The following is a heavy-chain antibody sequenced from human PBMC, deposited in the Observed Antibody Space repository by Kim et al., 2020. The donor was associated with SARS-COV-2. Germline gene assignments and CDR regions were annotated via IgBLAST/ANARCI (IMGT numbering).Heavy chain of an antibody. CDR3: ARQGGEMQLWRYYHYVMDV. V-gene: IGHV4-39*01. D-gene: IGHD5-18*01. J-gene: IGHJ6*02. Sequence: SETLSLTCNVSGSSASSSNDYWGWIRQPPGKGLEWIGSISDSGSTHYNPSLKSRVFISVDTSKNQFSLKMNSLTATDTAVYYCARQGGEMQLWRYYHYVMDVGGQGTTVTVSS. CDR2: ISDSGST. CDR1: GSSASSSNDY.